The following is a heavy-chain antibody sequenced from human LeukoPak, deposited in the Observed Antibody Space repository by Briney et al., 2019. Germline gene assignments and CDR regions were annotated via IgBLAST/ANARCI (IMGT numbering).Heavy chain of an antibody. CDR3: ARDRYYDSSGPFDY. D-gene: IGHD3-22*01. CDR1: GFTFSSYG. Sequence: GRSLRLSCAASGFTFSSYGMHWVRQAPGKGLEWVALIWYDGSNKYYADSVKGRFTISRDNSKNTLYLQMNSLRAEDTAVYYCARDRYYDSSGPFDYWGQGTLVTVSS. CDR2: IWYDGSNK. J-gene: IGHJ4*02. V-gene: IGHV3-33*01.